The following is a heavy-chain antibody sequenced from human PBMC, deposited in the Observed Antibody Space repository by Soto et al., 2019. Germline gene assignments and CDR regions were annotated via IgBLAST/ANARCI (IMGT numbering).Heavy chain of an antibody. CDR3: ESEGEVLVAARAVFDY. J-gene: IGHJ4*02. Sequence: GVSLRLSCAASGFSFSSFAISWVRQSPGKGLEWVANIKQDGSEKYYVDSVEGRFTISSDNANNSPYLQMNSLRAEDTDVYYCESEGEVLVAARAVFDYWGQRTLVTVSS. V-gene: IGHV3-7*01. D-gene: IGHD2-15*01. CDR2: IKQDGSEK. CDR1: GFSFSSFA.